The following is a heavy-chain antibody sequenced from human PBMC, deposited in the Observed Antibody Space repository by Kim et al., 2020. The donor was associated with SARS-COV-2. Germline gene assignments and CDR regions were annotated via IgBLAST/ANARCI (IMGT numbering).Heavy chain of an antibody. CDR1: GFTFDDYA. J-gene: IGHJ4*02. D-gene: IGHD3-10*01. Sequence: GGSLRLSCAASGFTFDDYAMHWVRQAPGKGLEWVSLISGDGGSTYYADSVKGRFTISRDNSKNSLYLQMNSLRTEDTALYYCAKDSFPGGEFGELSDWGQGTLVTVSS. CDR2: ISGDGGST. V-gene: IGHV3-43*02. CDR3: AKDSFPGGEFGELSD.